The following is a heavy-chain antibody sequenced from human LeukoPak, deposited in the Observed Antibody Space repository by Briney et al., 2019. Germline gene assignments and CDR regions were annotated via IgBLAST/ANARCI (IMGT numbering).Heavy chain of an antibody. J-gene: IGHJ4*02. CDR3: ARSTPYSSSWYNGGYYFDY. CDR2: ISWNSGSI. CDR1: GFTFDDYA. Sequence: GRSLRLSCAASGFTFDDYAMHWVRQAAGKGLEWVSGISWNSGSIGYAGSVKGRFTISRDNAKNSLYLQMNSLRAEDTALYYCARSTPYSSSWYNGGYYFDYWGQGTLVTVSS. D-gene: IGHD6-13*01. V-gene: IGHV3-9*01.